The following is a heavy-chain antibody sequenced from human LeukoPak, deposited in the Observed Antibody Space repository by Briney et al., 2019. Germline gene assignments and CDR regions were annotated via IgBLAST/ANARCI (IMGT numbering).Heavy chain of an antibody. CDR3: ARAARPYCSGGSCYGGFDN. CDR1: GGTFSSYA. J-gene: IGHJ4*02. CDR2: IIPIFGTA. V-gene: IGHV1-69*13. Sequence: SVKVSCKASGGTFSSYAISWVRQAPGQGLEWMGGIIPIFGTANYAQKFQGRVTITADESTSTAYMELSSLRSEDTAVYYCARAARPYCSGGSCYGGFDNWGQGTLVTVSS. D-gene: IGHD2-15*01.